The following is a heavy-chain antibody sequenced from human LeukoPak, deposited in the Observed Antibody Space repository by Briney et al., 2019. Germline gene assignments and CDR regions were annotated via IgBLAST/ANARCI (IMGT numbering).Heavy chain of an antibody. J-gene: IGHJ6*03. D-gene: IGHD2-8*02. CDR1: GFTFSSYA. CDR3: ARDPVRVYYYYMDV. Sequence: PGGSLRLSCAASGFTFSSYAMHWVRQAPGKGLEWVAVISYDGSNKYYADSVKGRFTISRDNSKNTLYLQMSSLRAEDTAVYYCARDPVRVYYYYMDVWGKGTTVTVSS. CDR2: ISYDGSNK. V-gene: IGHV3-30*04.